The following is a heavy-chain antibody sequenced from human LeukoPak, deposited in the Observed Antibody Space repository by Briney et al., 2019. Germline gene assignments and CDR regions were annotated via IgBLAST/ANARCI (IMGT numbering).Heavy chain of an antibody. CDR1: GFTFSSYW. CDR3: ASEYCSSTSCYLNPYYYYYYGMDV. V-gene: IGHV3-7*03. Sequence: PGGSLRLSCAASGFTFSSYWMSWVRQAPGKGLEWVANIKQDGSEKYYVDSVKGRFTISRDNAKNSLYLQMNSLRAEDTAVYYCASEYCSSTSCYLNPYYYYYYGMDVWGQGTTVTVSS. J-gene: IGHJ6*02. D-gene: IGHD2-2*01. CDR2: IKQDGSEK.